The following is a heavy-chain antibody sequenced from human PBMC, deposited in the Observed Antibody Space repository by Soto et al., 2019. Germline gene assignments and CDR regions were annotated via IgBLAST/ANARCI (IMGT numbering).Heavy chain of an antibody. CDR3: ARLKLPWFGELWRAFDI. CDR2: IKQDGSEK. V-gene: IGHV3-7*03. D-gene: IGHD3-10*01. Sequence: GGSLRLSCAASGFTFSSYWMSWVRQAPGKGLEWVANIKQDGSEKYYVDSVKGRFTISRDNAKNSLYLQMNSLRAEDTAVYYCARLKLPWFGELWRAFDIWGQGTMVTVSS. J-gene: IGHJ3*02. CDR1: GFTFSSYW.